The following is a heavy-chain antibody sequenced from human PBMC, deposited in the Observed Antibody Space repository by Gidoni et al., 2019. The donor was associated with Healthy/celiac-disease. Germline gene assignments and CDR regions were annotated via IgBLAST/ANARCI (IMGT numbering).Heavy chain of an antibody. Sequence: EVQLLESGGGLVQPGGSLRLSCAASAFTFRIYAMSWVRQAPGKGLEWVSAISGSGGSTYYADSVKGRFTISRDNSKNTLYLQMNSLRAEDTAVYYCAKKGKGIAVAGTWFDYWGQGTLVTVSS. V-gene: IGHV3-23*01. D-gene: IGHD6-19*01. J-gene: IGHJ4*02. CDR3: AKKGKGIAVAGTWFDY. CDR2: ISGSGGST. CDR1: AFTFRIYA.